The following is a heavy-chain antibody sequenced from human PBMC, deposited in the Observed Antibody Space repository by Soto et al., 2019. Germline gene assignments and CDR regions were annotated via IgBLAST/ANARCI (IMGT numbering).Heavy chain of an antibody. D-gene: IGHD2-2*01. CDR1: GGTFSSYA. CDR3: ARAQLGYCSSTSCPGGAFDI. J-gene: IGHJ3*02. CDR2: IIPIFGTA. Sequence: SVKVSCKASGGTFSSYAISWVRQAPGQGLEWMGGIIPIFGTANYAQKFQGRVTITADESTSTAYMELSSLRSEDTAVYYCARAQLGYCSSTSCPGGAFDIWGQGTMVTVSS. V-gene: IGHV1-69*13.